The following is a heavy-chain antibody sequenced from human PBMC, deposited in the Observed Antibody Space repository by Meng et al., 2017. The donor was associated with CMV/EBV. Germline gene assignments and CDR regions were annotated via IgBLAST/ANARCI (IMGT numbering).Heavy chain of an antibody. Sequence: GESLKISCTASGFTFGDYAMSWVRQAPGKGLEWVGFIRSKAYGGTTEYAASVKGRFTISRDNAKNSLYLQMNSLRAEDTAVYYCARAISGWRVYYYYYGMDVWGQGTTVTVSS. V-gene: IGHV3-49*04. CDR3: ARAISGWRVYYYYYGMDV. D-gene: IGHD6-19*01. J-gene: IGHJ6*02. CDR1: GFTFGDYA. CDR2: IRSKAYGGTT.